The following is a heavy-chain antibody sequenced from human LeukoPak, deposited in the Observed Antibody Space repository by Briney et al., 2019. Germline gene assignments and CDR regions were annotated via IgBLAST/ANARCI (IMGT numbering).Heavy chain of an antibody. Sequence: ASVKVSCKASGYTFTGYYMHWVRQAPGQGLEWMGWINPNSGSTNYAQKFQGRVTMTRDTSISTAYMELSRLRSDDTAVYYCARDYDLYGMDVWGQGTTVTVSS. CDR3: ARDYDLYGMDV. V-gene: IGHV1-2*02. D-gene: IGHD3-3*01. CDR2: INPNSGST. CDR1: GYTFTGYY. J-gene: IGHJ6*02.